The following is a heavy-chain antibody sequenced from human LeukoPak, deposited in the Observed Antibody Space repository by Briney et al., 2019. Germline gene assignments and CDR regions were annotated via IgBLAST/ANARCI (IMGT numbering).Heavy chain of an antibody. Sequence: ASVKVSCKASGYTFTSYGISWVRQAPGQGLEWMGWISAYNGNTNYAQKLQGRATMTTDTSTSTAYMELRSLRSDDTAVYYCARDGGIIVVVPAVDYWGQVTLVTVSS. V-gene: IGHV1-18*04. CDR1: GYTFTSYG. CDR3: ARDGGIIVVVPAVDY. J-gene: IGHJ4*02. D-gene: IGHD2-2*01. CDR2: ISAYNGNT.